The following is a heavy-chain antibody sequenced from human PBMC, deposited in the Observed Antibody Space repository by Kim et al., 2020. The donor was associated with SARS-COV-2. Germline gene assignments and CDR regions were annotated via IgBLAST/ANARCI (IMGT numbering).Heavy chain of an antibody. Sequence: NIRHAEKFQGRFSMTSDTSTRTAYMELSSLRSEDTAVYYCARGLGPGYFDYWGQGTLVTVSS. J-gene: IGHJ4*02. CDR2: NI. CDR3: ARGLGPGYFDY. V-gene: IGHV1-46*01. D-gene: IGHD3-16*01.